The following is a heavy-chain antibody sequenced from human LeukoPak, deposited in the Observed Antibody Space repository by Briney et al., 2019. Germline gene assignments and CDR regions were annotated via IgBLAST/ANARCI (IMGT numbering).Heavy chain of an antibody. CDR1: GFTFSTYV. V-gene: IGHV3-30*18. CDR3: AKEYCTTTNCLGD. D-gene: IGHD2-2*01. J-gene: IGHJ4*02. CDR2: ISHDGSEK. Sequence: GGSLRLSCAASGFTFSTYVLHWVRQAPGKGLEWVAVISHDGSEKYYADSVKGRFTVSRDNSKNTLYLQMNSLRAEDTAVYYCAKEYCTTTNCLGDWGLGTLVTVSS.